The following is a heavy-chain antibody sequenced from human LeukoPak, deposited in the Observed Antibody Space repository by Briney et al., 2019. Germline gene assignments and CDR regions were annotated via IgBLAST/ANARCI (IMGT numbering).Heavy chain of an antibody. CDR2: IYYSGST. J-gene: IGHJ4*02. CDR1: GGSISSSSYY. Sequence: SETLSLTCTVSGGSISSSSYYWGWIRQPPGKGLEWIGSIYYSGSTYYNPSLKSRVTISVDTSKNQFSLKLSSVTAADTAVYYCASLLWVRGYFDYWGQGTLVTVSS. CDR3: ASLLWVRGYFDY. V-gene: IGHV4-39*01. D-gene: IGHD2-15*01.